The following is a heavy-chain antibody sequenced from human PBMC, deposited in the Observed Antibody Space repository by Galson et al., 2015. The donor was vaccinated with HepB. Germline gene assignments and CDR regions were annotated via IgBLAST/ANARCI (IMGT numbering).Heavy chain of an antibody. CDR1: GFTFSSYD. CDR2: ISSNGGST. D-gene: IGHD3-10*01. Sequence: SLRLSCAASGFTFSSYDMHWVRQAQGKGLEYVSAISSNGGSTYYADSVKGRFTISSDKSKNTLYLQMSSLRAEDTAVYYCVKEGYYDSGSYRRVGNAFDIWGQGTMVTVSS. CDR3: VKEGYYDSGSYRRVGNAFDI. V-gene: IGHV3-64D*06. J-gene: IGHJ3*02.